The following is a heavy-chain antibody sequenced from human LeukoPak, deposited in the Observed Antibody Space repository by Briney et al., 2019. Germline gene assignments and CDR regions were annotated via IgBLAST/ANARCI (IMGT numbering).Heavy chain of an antibody. CDR1: GGSISSGGYS. CDR2: IYHSGST. D-gene: IGHD4-4*01. V-gene: IGHV4-30-2*01. Sequence: SETLSLTCAVSGGSISSGGYSWSWIRQPAGKGLEWIGYIYHSGSTYYNPSLKSRVTISVDRSKNQFSLKLSSVTAADTAVYYCARGVNSDSYPYFDYWGQGTLVTVSS. CDR3: ARGVNSDSYPYFDY. J-gene: IGHJ4*02.